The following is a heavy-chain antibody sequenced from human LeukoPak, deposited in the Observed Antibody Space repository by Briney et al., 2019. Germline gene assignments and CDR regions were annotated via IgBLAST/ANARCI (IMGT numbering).Heavy chain of an antibody. CDR3: ARDPADRAWGAFDY. V-gene: IGHV3-7*01. CDR2: INTDGSSQ. Sequence: GGSLRLSCTVSGFTFSANWMSWVGQTPGKGLEWVANINTDGSSQYYVDSVKGRFTISRDNAENSLYLQMNSLRAGDTAVYYCARDPADRAWGAFDYWGQGALVTVSS. D-gene: IGHD3-16*01. CDR1: GFTFSANW. J-gene: IGHJ4*02.